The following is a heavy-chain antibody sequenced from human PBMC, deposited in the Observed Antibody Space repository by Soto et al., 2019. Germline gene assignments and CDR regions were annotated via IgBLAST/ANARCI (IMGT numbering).Heavy chain of an antibody. J-gene: IGHJ4*02. CDR1: GFTFSSYG. Sequence: PVGSLRLSCAASGFTFSSYGMHWVRQAPGKGLEWVAVIWYDGSNKYYADSVKGRFTISRDNSKNTLYLQMNSLRAEDTAVYYCARDSYYYDSSGSPLFDYWGQGTLVTVSS. V-gene: IGHV3-33*01. CDR3: ARDSYYYDSSGSPLFDY. CDR2: IWYDGSNK. D-gene: IGHD3-22*01.